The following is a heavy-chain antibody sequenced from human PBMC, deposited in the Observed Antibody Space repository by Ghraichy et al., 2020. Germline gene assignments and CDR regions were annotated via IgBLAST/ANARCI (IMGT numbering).Heavy chain of an antibody. CDR3: ARGGNSPRPDAFDI. CDR2: ISSSNSYI. J-gene: IGHJ3*02. Sequence: GGSLRLSCAASGFTFSSYSMNWVRQAPGKGLEWVSSISSSNSYIYYADSVKGRFTISRDNAKNSLYLQMNSLRAEDTAVYYCARGGNSPRPDAFDIWGQGTMVTVSS. CDR1: GFTFSSYS. D-gene: IGHD4-23*01. V-gene: IGHV3-21*01.